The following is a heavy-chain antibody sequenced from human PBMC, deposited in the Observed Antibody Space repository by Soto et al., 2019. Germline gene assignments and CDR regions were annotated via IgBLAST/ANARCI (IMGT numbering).Heavy chain of an antibody. CDR3: ASRIAARIGFDY. J-gene: IGHJ4*02. CDR1: GFTFSSYA. V-gene: IGHV3-23*01. Sequence: EVQLLESGGGLVQPGGSLRLSCAASGFTFSSYAMSWVRQAPGKGLEWVSTVTGSGSNTYYADSVKGRFTISRDNSKNKQYLQMNSLRADDTAVYYFASRIAARIGFDYLGQGTLVTVSS. CDR2: VTGSGSNT. D-gene: IGHD6-6*01.